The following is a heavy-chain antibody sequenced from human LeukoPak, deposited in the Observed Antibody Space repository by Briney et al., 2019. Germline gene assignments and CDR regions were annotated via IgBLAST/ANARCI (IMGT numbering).Heavy chain of an antibody. Sequence: GGSLRLSCAASGFTVSSNYMTWVRQAPGKGLEWVSLIYSGGTTFYADSVKGRFTISRDNSKNTLYLQMNSLRAEDTAVYYCGSGEWPHNYWGQGTLVTVSS. CDR2: IYSGGTT. CDR3: GSGEWPHNY. CDR1: GFTVSSNY. J-gene: IGHJ4*02. D-gene: IGHD3-10*01. V-gene: IGHV3-53*01.